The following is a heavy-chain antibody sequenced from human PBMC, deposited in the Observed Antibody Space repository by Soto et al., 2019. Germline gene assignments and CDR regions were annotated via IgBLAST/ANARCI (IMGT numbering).Heavy chain of an antibody. V-gene: IGHV1-2*02. J-gene: IGHJ3*02. CDR3: ARDRSGGEAFDI. CDR2: INPNSGGT. D-gene: IGHD3-10*01. CDR1: GYTFTGYY. Sequence: ASVKGSCKASGYTFTGYYMHWVRQAPGQGLEWMGWINPNSGGTNYAQKFQGRVTMTRDTSISTAYMELSRLRSDDTAVYYCARDRSGGEAFDIWGQGTMVTVSS.